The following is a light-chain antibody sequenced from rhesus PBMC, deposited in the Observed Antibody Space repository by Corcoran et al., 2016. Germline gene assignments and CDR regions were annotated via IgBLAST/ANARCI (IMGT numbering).Light chain of an antibody. CDR1: TGISSY. V-gene: IGKV1-28*03. CDR3: LQHNSYPFT. J-gene: IGKJ3*01. CDR2: YAS. Sequence: DIQMTQSPSSLSASVGETVTITCRASTGISSYLNWFQQKPGKAPKLLIYYASSLDSGVTSRFSGRGSGTVFTLTISSLQPEDFAAYYCLQHNSYPFTFGPGTKLDIK.